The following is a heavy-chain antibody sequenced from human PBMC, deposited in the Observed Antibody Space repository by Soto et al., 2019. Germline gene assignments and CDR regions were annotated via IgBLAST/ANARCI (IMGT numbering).Heavy chain of an antibody. V-gene: IGHV3-23*01. D-gene: IGHD6-13*01. J-gene: IGHJ6*02. CDR3: AKDDGHIAAAIGSGYYGMDV. Sequence: SLKGRFTISRDNSKNTLYLQMNSLRAEDTAVYYCAKDDGHIAAAIGSGYYGMDVWGQGTTVTVSS.